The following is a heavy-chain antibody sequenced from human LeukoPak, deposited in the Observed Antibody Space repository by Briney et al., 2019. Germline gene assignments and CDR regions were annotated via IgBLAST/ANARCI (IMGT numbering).Heavy chain of an antibody. CDR3: ARGKKYSRFGMD. J-gene: IGHJ4*02. Sequence: SETLSLTCAVYGGSFSGYYWSWVRQPPGKGLEWVGEINHSGSTNYNTSLKRGVTISVETSKKQFSLKRSSATAADMAVYYCARGKKYSRFGMDWGQGTLVTVSS. D-gene: IGHD3-10*01. V-gene: IGHV4-34*01. CDR1: GGSFSGYY. CDR2: INHSGST.